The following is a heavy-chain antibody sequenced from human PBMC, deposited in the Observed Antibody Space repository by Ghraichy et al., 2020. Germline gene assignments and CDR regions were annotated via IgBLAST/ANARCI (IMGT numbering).Heavy chain of an antibody. D-gene: IGHD2-2*03. J-gene: IGHJ4*02. CDR3: ARWMGHFDF. CDR2: ISYSGGT. V-gene: IGHV4-59*01. CDR1: GVSISSYH. Sequence: SETLSLTCTVSGVSISSYHWSWIRQPPGKGLELIGYISYSGGTNYNPSLKSRVTISVDTSKNQFSLKLTSVTAADTAVYYCARWMGHFDFWGQGTLVTVSS.